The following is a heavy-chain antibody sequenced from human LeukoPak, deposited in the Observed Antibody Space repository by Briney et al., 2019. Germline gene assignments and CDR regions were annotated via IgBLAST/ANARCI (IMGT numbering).Heavy chain of an antibody. J-gene: IGHJ6*03. Sequence: GASVKVSCKASGGTFSNYAISWVRQAPGQGLEWMGGIIPIFGTANYAQKFQGRVTITTDESTSTAYMELSSLRSEDTAVYYCARDGSKNYGSGSYYYYMDVWGKGTTVTVSS. D-gene: IGHD3-10*01. CDR1: GGTFSNYA. CDR3: ARDGSKNYGSGSYYYYMDV. V-gene: IGHV1-69*05. CDR2: IIPIFGTA.